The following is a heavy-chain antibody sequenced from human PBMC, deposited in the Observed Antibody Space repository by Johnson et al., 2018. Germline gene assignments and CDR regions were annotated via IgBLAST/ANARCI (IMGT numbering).Heavy chain of an antibody. CDR3: AREGWNPKLFPHLPHKDY. D-gene: IGHD1-1*01. CDR2: ITTTSTYI. V-gene: IGHV3-21*01. J-gene: IGHJ4*02. Sequence: VQLVESGGGLVKPGGSLRLSCAASGFTFSSYNMNWVRQAPGKGLEWVSSITTTSTYIYYADSLKGRFTISRDNAKNSLYLQMNSLRAEDTAVYYCAREGWNPKLFPHLPHKDYWGQGTLVTVSS. CDR1: GFTFSSYN.